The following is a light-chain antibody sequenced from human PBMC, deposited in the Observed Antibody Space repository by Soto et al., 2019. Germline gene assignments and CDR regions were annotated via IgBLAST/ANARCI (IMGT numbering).Light chain of an antibody. CDR3: CSYTTSNTRQIV. J-gene: IGLJ1*01. V-gene: IGLV2-14*01. CDR1: SGDVGGYNY. Sequence: QSALTQPASVSGSPGQSITISCTGTSGDVGGYNYVSWYQQQPGKAPKFMIYDVSNRPSGVSNRFSGSKSGNTASLTISGLQAEDEADYYCCSYTTSNTRQIVFGTG. CDR2: DVS.